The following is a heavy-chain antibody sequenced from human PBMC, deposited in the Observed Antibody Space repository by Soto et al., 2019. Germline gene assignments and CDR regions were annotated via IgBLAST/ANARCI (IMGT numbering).Heavy chain of an antibody. CDR3: ARDLIAVALYPYYYGMDV. V-gene: IGHV6-1*01. CDR1: GDSVSSNSAA. J-gene: IGHJ6*02. CDR2: TYYRSKWYN. D-gene: IGHD6-19*01. Sequence: SQTLSLTCAISGDSVSSNSAAWNWIRQSPSRGLEWLGRTYYRSKWYNDYAVSVKSRITINPDTSKNQFSLQLNSVTPEDTAVYYRARDLIAVALYPYYYGMDVWGQGTTVTVSS.